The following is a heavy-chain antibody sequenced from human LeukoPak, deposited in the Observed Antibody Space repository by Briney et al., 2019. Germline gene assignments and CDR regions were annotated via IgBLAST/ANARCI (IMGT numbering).Heavy chain of an antibody. CDR1: GGSISSYY. CDR2: IYTSGST. CDR3: ARWQYQLLNLPSPHRTGAFDP. D-gene: IGHD2-2*01. V-gene: IGHV4-4*09. Sequence: PSGTLSLTCTVSGGSISSYYWSWIRQPPGKGLEWIGYIYTSGSTNYNPSLKSRVTISVDTSKNQFSLKLSSVTAADTAVYYCARWQYQLLNLPSPHRTGAFDPWGQGTLVTVSS. J-gene: IGHJ5*02.